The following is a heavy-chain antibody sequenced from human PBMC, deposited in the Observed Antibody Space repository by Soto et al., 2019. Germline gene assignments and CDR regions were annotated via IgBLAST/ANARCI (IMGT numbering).Heavy chain of an antibody. D-gene: IGHD3-22*01. CDR1: GYTFSTYW. CDR2: IDPSDSYI. J-gene: IGHJ6*02. CDR3: ARHDHYYDSSGLDYYDLDV. V-gene: IGHV5-10-1*01. Sequence: GESLKISCKGSGYTFSTYWINWVRQMPGKGLEWMGRIDPSDSYINYSRSFQGHVTISADKSISTAYLQWSSLKASDTAMYYCARHDHYYDSSGLDYYDLDVWGQGTTVTISS.